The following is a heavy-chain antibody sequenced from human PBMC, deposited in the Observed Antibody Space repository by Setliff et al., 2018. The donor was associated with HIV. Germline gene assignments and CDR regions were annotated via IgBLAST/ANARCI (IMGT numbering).Heavy chain of an antibody. Sequence: PSETLSLTCNVSDDSFSTNYWSWVRQPPGKGLEWIGYIYTSGSTNYNPSLKSRVTISVDTSKNQFSLKLRSVTAADTAVYYCAVLTHYYGSGSSGPTDYYYYMDVWGKGTTVTASS. CDR2: IYTSGST. CDR3: AVLTHYYGSGSSGPTDYYYYMDV. J-gene: IGHJ6*03. V-gene: IGHV4-4*09. CDR1: DDSFSTNY. D-gene: IGHD3-10*01.